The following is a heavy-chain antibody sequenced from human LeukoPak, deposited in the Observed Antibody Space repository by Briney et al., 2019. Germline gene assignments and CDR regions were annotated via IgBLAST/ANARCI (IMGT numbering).Heavy chain of an antibody. D-gene: IGHD3-3*01. CDR1: GFTFSSYA. CDR3: AKCPTDYDFWSGFYIGPFDY. J-gene: IGHJ4*02. Sequence: GGSLRLSCAASGFTFSSYAMSWVRQAPGKGLEWVSGISGSGGSTYYADSVKGRFSISRDNSKKTLYLQMNSLRAEDTAVYYCAKCPTDYDFWSGFYIGPFDYWGQGTLVTVSS. V-gene: IGHV3-23*01. CDR2: ISGSGGST.